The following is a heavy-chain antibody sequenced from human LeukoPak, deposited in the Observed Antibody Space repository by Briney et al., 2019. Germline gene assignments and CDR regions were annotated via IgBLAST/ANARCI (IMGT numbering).Heavy chain of an antibody. J-gene: IGHJ4*02. D-gene: IGHD6-13*01. CDR3: AREGSSWTDY. V-gene: IGHV1-69*06. CDR1: GGTFSSYA. CDR2: IIPIFGAA. Sequence: ASVKVSCKASGGTFSSYAISWVRQAPGQGLEWMGGIIPIFGAANYAQKFQGRVTITADKSTSTAYMELRSLRSDDTAVYYCAREGSSWTDYWGQGTLVTVSS.